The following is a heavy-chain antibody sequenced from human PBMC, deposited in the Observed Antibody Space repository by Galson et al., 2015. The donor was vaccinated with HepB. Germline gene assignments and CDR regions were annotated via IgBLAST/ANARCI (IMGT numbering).Heavy chain of an antibody. D-gene: IGHD1-26*01. CDR3: ARESIVTTDDALDL. CDR1: GFKITSYA. J-gene: IGHJ3*01. Sequence: LRLSCAASGFKITSYALHWVRQAPGKGLEWVAVISHDGGERFYADSMQGRFTISRNNPNDTLYLQMTGLRREDTALYFCARESIVTTDDALDLWGQGTMVTVSS. V-gene: IGHV3-30-3*01. CDR2: ISHDGGER.